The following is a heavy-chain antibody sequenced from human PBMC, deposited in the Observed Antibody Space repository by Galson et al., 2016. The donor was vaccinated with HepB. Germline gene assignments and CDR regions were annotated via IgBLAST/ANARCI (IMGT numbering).Heavy chain of an antibody. Sequence: SLRLSCAASGFTFSSYGMHWVRQAPGKGLEWVAVIWYDGSNKYYADSVKGRFTISRDNSKNTLYMQMNSLRAEDTAVYYCAKGGELRGVYYHYGMDVWGQGTTVTVSS. J-gene: IGHJ6*02. V-gene: IGHV3-33*03. CDR2: IWYDGSNK. CDR1: GFTFSSYG. CDR3: AKGGELRGVYYHYGMDV. D-gene: IGHD1-26*01.